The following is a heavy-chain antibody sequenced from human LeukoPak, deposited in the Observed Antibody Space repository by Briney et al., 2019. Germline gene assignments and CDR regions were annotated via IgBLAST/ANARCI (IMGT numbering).Heavy chain of an antibody. CDR3: TPGYSYGYYFDY. CDR2: VKSKTLGVTT. D-gene: IGHD5-18*01. Sequence: GSLRLSCAASGFTFTNAWMSWVRQAPGKGLEWVGRVKSKTLGVTTDYAAPVRGRFTMSRDDSKNMVYLQMNSLKTEDTAVYYCTPGYSYGYYFDYWGQGTLVSVSS. J-gene: IGHJ4*02. CDR1: GFTFTNAW. V-gene: IGHV3-15*01.